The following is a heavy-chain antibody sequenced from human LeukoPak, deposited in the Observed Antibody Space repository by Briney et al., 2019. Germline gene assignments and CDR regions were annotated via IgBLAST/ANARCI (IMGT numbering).Heavy chain of an antibody. CDR1: GGSIRSHY. CDR2: IYYSGST. V-gene: IGHV4-59*08. D-gene: IGHD3-3*01. CDR3: ARASYDFWSGYYTGYFDY. Sequence: SETLSLTCTVSGGSIRSHYWSWIRQPPGKGLEWIGYIYYSGSTNYNPSLKSRVTISVDTSKNQFSLKLSSVTAADTAVYYCARASYDFWSGYYTGYFDYWGQGTLVTVSS. J-gene: IGHJ4*02.